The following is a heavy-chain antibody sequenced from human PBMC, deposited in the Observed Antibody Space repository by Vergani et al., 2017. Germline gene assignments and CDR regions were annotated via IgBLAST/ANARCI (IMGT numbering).Heavy chain of an antibody. CDR3: ARARKFRFGVVWENWFDP. CDR1: EFTFSTYS. CDR2: MNGDGDTI. J-gene: IGHJ5*02. Sequence: EVQLLESGGGLVQPGGSLRLSCAASEFTFSTYSMSWVRQAPGKGLEWVSGMNGDGDTISYADSVKGRFTISRDNAKNTLFLQMNSLRAEDTAVYYCARARKFRFGVVWENWFDPWGQGTLVTVSS. V-gene: IGHV3-23*01. D-gene: IGHD3-3*01.